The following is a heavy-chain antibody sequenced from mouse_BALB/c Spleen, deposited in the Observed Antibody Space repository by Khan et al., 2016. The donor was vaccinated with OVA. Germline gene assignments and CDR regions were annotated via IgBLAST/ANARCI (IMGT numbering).Heavy chain of an antibody. J-gene: IGHJ2*01. V-gene: IGHV5-6-3*01. CDR2: INSKGGST. CDR1: GFTFSSYG. Sequence: EVQLLETGGGLVQPGGSLKLSCAASGFTFSSYGMSWVRQTPDKRLELVATINSKGGSTYYPDSVKGRFTISRDNAKNTLYLQMSSLKSEDTAMYYCARMARTINWGQGTTLTVSS. CDR3: ARMARTIN.